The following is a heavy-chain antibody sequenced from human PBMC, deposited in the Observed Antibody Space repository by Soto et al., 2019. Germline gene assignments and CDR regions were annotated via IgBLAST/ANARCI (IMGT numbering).Heavy chain of an antibody. CDR3: SRVGLWAARRYDYYYYGMDV. CDR1: GFTFSSYG. J-gene: IGHJ6*02. Sequence: GGSLRLSCAASGFTFSSYGMHWVRQAPGKGLEWVAVIWYDGSNKYYADSVKGRFTISRDNSKNTLYQQMNSLRAEVTVVFYCSRVGLWAARRYDYYYYGMDVWGQGTSDTVSS. CDR2: IWYDGSNK. D-gene: IGHD6-6*01. V-gene: IGHV3-33*01.